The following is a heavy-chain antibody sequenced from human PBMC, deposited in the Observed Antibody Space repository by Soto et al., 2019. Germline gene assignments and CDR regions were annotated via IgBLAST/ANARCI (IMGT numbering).Heavy chain of an antibody. D-gene: IGHD2-2*01. J-gene: IGHJ6*02. Sequence: SAIRSLACSVSGDAIKTYFWSWIRQPAGKGLEWIGRVYITGRSNYNRSLERRVSMLVDTARKQVSLEMRSVTAADTAVDYYGRVSGTVVVPDAAANSPSFGLDLGGQGTAF. CDR2: VYITGRS. CDR3: GRVSGTVVVPDAAANSPSFGLDL. V-gene: IGHV4-4*07. CDR1: GDAIKTYF.